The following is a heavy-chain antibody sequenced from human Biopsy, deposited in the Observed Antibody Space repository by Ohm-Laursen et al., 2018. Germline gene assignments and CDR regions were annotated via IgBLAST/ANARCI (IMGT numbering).Heavy chain of an antibody. D-gene: IGHD5/OR15-5a*01. V-gene: IGHV1-18*01. CDR1: GYTFRSYG. Sequence: ASVKVSCKTSGYTFRSYGISWVRQAPGQGLEWLGWISGQRNKTRYGQKVQGRVMMTKDASTTTAHLELRSLRSDDTAVYYCARHSPPGLEVSWNDVFDIWGQGTVVTVS. CDR3: ARHSPPGLEVSWNDVFDI. CDR2: ISGQRNKT. J-gene: IGHJ3*02.